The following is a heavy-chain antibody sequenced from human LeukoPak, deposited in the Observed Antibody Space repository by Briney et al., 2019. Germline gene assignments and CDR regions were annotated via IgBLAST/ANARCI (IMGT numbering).Heavy chain of an antibody. CDR3: VRRGVLWFGELSYYYFDL. J-gene: IGHJ2*01. CDR2: IYYRWCP. D-gene: IGHD3-10*01. V-gene: IGHV4-59*01. Sequence: PSETLSLPFSVSGGSLSVYYGIGLRQPPGKGLEWFVYIYYRWCPNYNPSLMSRPSISVDTSKNQFSLKLDSLAAADTAVYYCVRRGVLWFGELSYYYFDLWGRGTLVAVSS. CDR1: GGSLSVYY.